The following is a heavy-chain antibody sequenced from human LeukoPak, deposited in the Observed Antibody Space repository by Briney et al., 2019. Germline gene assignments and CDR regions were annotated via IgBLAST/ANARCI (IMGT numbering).Heavy chain of an antibody. CDR3: TALDCSGGSCSSTGFDY. Sequence: PGESLQISCQGSGSIYSSYWIGWVRQLPGKGLEWMGIIYPGDSDTRYSPSFQGQVTISADKSISIAYLQWSSLKASDTAMYYCTALDCSGGSCSSTGFDYWGQGTLVTVSS. V-gene: IGHV5-51*01. J-gene: IGHJ4*02. CDR1: GSIYSSYW. D-gene: IGHD2-15*01. CDR2: IYPGDSDT.